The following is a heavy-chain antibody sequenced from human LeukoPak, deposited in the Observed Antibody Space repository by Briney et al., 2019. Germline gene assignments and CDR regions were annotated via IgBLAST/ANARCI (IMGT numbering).Heavy chain of an antibody. CDR1: GFTFSSYG. Sequence: GRSLRLSCAASGFTFSSYGMHWVRQAPGKGLEWVANINHDGTEKHYVDSVKGRFTISRDNAKNTLYVQMNSLRAEDTAVYYCAKNPMIHDAFNLWGQGTMVTVSS. CDR3: AKNPMIHDAFNL. J-gene: IGHJ3*01. CDR2: INHDGTEK. V-gene: IGHV3-7*01. D-gene: IGHD3-22*01.